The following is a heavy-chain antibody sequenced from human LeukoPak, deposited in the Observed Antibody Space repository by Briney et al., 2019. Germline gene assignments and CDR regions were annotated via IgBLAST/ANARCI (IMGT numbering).Heavy chain of an antibody. V-gene: IGHV3-33*01. CDR2: IWYDGSNK. J-gene: IGHJ6*02. D-gene: IGHD3-16*01. Sequence: GGSLRLSCAASGFTFSSYGMHWVRQAPGKGLEWVAVIWYDGSNKYYADSVKGRFTISRDNSKDRLYLQMNSLRPEDTAMYYCARVRGGRSWYYYGMDVWGRGTTVAVSS. CDR3: ARVRGGRSWYYYGMDV. CDR1: GFTFSSYG.